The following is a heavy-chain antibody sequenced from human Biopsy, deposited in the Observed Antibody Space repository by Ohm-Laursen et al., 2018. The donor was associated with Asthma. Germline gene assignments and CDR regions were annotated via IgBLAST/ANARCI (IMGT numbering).Heavy chain of an antibody. D-gene: IGHD2/OR15-2a*01. J-gene: IGHJ6*02. V-gene: IGHV1-24*01. CDR1: GYSLTDLS. Sequence: SVKVSRKISGYSLTDLSMHWVRQAPGQGLEWMGGHDHEEGGTVNARRFQGRVTMTEDTSTDTAYMELSSLSSDDTAVYYCASDFPKDYVRYNFQFWGQGTAVTVSS. CDR3: ASDFPKDYVRYNFQF. CDR2: HDHEEGGT.